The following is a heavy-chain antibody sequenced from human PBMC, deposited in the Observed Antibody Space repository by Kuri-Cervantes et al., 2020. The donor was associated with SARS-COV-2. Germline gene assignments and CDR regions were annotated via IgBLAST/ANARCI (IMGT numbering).Heavy chain of an antibody. J-gene: IGHJ3*02. CDR2: IKQDGSEK. Sequence: GGSLRLSCAASGFTFSSYWMSWVRQAPGKGLEWVANIKQDGSEKYYVDSVKGRFTIFRDNAKNSLYLQMNSLRAEDTAVYYCAREEWLHIHDAFDIWGQGTMVTVSS. CDR3: AREEWLHIHDAFDI. V-gene: IGHV3-7*04. D-gene: IGHD5-24*01. CDR1: GFTFSSYW.